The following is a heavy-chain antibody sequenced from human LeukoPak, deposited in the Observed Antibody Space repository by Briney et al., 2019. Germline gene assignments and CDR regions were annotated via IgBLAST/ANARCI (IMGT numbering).Heavy chain of an antibody. CDR2: INPSGGTT. Sequence: ASVTVSCKASGYAFTSYYLHWVRQAPGQGLEWMGIINPSGGTTTYAQKFQGRVTMTRDTSTSTVQMELSRLRDEDTAVYYCARDPRTTGTTPYYYYGMDVWGKGTTVTVSS. V-gene: IGHV1-46*01. CDR3: ARDPRTTGTTPYYYYGMDV. CDR1: GYAFTSYY. J-gene: IGHJ6*04. D-gene: IGHD1-7*01.